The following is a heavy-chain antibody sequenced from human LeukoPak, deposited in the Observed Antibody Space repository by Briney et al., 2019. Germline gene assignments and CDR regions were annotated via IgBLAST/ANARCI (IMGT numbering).Heavy chain of an antibody. V-gene: IGHV3-33*01. Sequence: GRSLRLSCAASGFTFSSYGMHWVRRAPGKGLEWVAVIWYDGSNKYYADSVKGRFTISRDNSKNTLYLQMNSLRAEDTAVYYCARGAYCSSTSCYEGLYYYYGMDVWGQGTTVTVSS. D-gene: IGHD2-2*01. J-gene: IGHJ6*02. CDR1: GFTFSSYG. CDR2: IWYDGSNK. CDR3: ARGAYCSSTSCYEGLYYYYGMDV.